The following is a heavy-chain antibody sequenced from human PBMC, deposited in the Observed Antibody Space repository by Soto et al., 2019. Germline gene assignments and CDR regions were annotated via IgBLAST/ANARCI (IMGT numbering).Heavy chain of an antibody. V-gene: IGHV4-59*11. Sequence: SVTLPVTWSVAGGSRGNHGCTWISPTPGMRLEWIGYVYYFGSTNYNPSLKSRVTISLDTSKNQFSLNLRSVTPADTAVYYCARSPQQRLQRSWDSWGKGILVT. CDR3: ARSPQQRLQRSWDS. J-gene: IGHJ4*02. CDR2: VYYFGST. D-gene: IGHD6-13*01. CDR1: GGSRGNHG.